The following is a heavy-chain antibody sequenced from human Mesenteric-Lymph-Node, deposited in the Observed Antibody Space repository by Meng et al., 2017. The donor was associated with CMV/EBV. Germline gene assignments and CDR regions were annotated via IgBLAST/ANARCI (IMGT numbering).Heavy chain of an antibody. Sequence: ASVKVSCKASGYSFTTYDINWVRQAPGQGLEWMGWINPNSGGTNYAQKFQGRVTMTRDTSTSTVYMELSSLRSEDAAVYYCARGYFSSYYFDYWGQGTLVTVSS. CDR1: GYSFTTYD. CDR3: ARGYFSSYYFDY. D-gene: IGHD3-10*01. CDR2: INPNSGGT. J-gene: IGHJ4*02. V-gene: IGHV1-8*02.